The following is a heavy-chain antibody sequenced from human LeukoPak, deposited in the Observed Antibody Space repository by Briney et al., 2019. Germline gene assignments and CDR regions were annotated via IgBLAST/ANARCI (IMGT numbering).Heavy chain of an antibody. CDR1: GFTFSSYA. CDR3: AKDRPTVYSSSWLHFLDS. D-gene: IGHD6-13*01. CDR2: ISGSGGST. V-gene: IGHV3-23*01. J-gene: IGHJ4*02. Sequence: QPGGSLRLSCAASGFTFSSYAMSWVRQAPGKGLEWVSGISGSGGSTYLADSVKGRFTISRDNSKNTLYLQMNSLRADDTAVYYCAKDRPTVYSSSWLHFLDSWGQGTLVTVSS.